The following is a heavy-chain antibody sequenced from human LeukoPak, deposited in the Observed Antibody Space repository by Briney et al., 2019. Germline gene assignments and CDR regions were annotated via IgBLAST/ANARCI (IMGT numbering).Heavy chain of an antibody. CDR1: GFTFSSYA. V-gene: IGHV3-30-3*01. Sequence: GRSLRLSCAASGFTFSSYAMHWVRQAPGKGLEWVAVISYDGSNKYYADSVKGRFTISRDNSKNTLYLQMNSLRAEDTAVYYCASGGVVPSHPLDYWGQGTLVTVSS. D-gene: IGHD2-2*01. CDR2: ISYDGSNK. J-gene: IGHJ4*02. CDR3: ASGGVVPSHPLDY.